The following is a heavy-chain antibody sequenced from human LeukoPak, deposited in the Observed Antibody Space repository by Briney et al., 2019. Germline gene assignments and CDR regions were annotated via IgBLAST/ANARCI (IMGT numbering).Heavy chain of an antibody. J-gene: IGHJ4*02. D-gene: IGHD3-9*01. CDR2: INPGGGST. CDR3: ARDIRDWGLLTDY. Sequence: ASVKVSCKASGYTFTSYYIHWVRQAPGQGLEWMGVINPGGGSTSYAQKFQGRVTMTRDTSTSTVYMELSSLRSDDTAVYYCARDIRDWGLLTDYWGQGTLVTVSS. CDR1: GYTFTSYY. V-gene: IGHV1-46*01.